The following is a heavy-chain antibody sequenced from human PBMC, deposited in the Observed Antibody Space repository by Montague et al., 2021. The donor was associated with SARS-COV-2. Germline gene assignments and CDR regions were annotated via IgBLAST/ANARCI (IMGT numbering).Heavy chain of an antibody. CDR3: AKPLATGNYYY. CDR1: GGSISSSIYY. V-gene: IGHV4-39*01. D-gene: IGHD1-1*01. CDR2: ISYRGDP. Sequence: SETLSLTCTVSGGSISSSIYYWGWVRQPPGKGLEWIGSISYRGDPYYNPSLKSRLTISVDTSQNQFSLKLSSVTAADTAAYYCAKPLATGNYYYWGQGTLVTVSS. J-gene: IGHJ4*02.